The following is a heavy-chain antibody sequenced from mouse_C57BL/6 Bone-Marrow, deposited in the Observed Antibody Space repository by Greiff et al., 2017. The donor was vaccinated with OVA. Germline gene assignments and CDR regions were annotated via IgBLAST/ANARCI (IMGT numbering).Heavy chain of an antibody. CDR3: ERYFYWWFYAMDY. D-gene: IGHD1-1*02. CDR2: ISSGSSTI. Sequence: EVMLVESGGGLVKPGGSLKLSCAASGFTFSDYGMHWVRQAPEKGLEWVAYISSGSSTIYYADTVKGRFTISRDNAKNTLFLQMTSLRSEDTAMYYCERYFYWWFYAMDYWGQGTSVTVSS. J-gene: IGHJ4*01. CDR1: GFTFSDYG. V-gene: IGHV5-17*01.